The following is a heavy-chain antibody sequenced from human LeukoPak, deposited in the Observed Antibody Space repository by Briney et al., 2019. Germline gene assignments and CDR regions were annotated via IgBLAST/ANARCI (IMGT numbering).Heavy chain of an antibody. V-gene: IGHV4-59*11. CDR1: GASMNTHY. Sequence: PSETLSLPCAVSGASMNTHYWSWIRQPPGKGLEWIGYMLDTVTTKDNPSLKSRFTLSADTSKNQFSLRLTSVTAADTAVYYCAIIKRGNIFGYFDFWGQGIPVTVSS. CDR2: MLDTVTT. J-gene: IGHJ4*02. CDR3: AIIKRGNIFGYFDF. D-gene: IGHD4-23*01.